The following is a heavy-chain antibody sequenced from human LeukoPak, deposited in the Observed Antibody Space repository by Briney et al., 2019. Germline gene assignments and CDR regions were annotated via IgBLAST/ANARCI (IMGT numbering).Heavy chain of an antibody. Sequence: GGSLRLSCAASGFTFSSYAMSWVRQAPGKGLEWVAAISDNGGSTYYADSVKGRFTISRDNSRNTLYLQMNSLRAEDTAVYYCARGHHYYGSGSYGYWGQGTLVTVSS. D-gene: IGHD3-10*01. CDR1: GFTFSSYA. J-gene: IGHJ4*02. V-gene: IGHV3-23*01. CDR2: ISDNGGST. CDR3: ARGHHYYGSGSYGY.